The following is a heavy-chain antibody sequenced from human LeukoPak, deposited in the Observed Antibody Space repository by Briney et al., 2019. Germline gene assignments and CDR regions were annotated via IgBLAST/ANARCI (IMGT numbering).Heavy chain of an antibody. D-gene: IGHD2-2*02. V-gene: IGHV1-2*02. Sequence: WASVKVSCNASGYTFTGYYMHWVRQAPGQGLEWMGWINPNSGGTNYAQKFQGRVTMTRDTSISTAYMELSRLRSDDTAVYYCARDLYLRYYFDYCGQGTLVTVSS. CDR2: INPNSGGT. CDR1: GYTFTGYY. CDR3: ARDLYLRYYFDY. J-gene: IGHJ4*02.